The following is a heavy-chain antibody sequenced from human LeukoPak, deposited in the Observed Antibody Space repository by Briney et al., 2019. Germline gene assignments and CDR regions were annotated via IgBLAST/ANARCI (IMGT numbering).Heavy chain of an antibody. CDR3: AKNGDRGAYCTGGTCYPYFYYYMDV. CDR1: GFTFSSYG. J-gene: IGHJ6*03. V-gene: IGHV3-30*02. CDR2: IRYDGSNK. Sequence: QSGGSLRLSCAASGFTFSSYGMHWVRQAPGKGLEWVALIRYDGSNKYYADSVKGRFTISRDNSKNTLYLQMNSLRAEDTAIYYCAKNGDRGAYCTGGTCYPYFYYYMDVWGKGTTVTI. D-gene: IGHD2-15*01.